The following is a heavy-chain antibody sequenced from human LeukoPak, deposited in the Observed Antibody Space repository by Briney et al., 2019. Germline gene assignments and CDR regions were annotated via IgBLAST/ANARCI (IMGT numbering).Heavy chain of an antibody. D-gene: IGHD2-2*01. CDR3: AKEGKDCSSTSCRDY. CDR1: GFTFSSYA. V-gene: IGHV3-23*01. CDR2: ISGSGDIT. Sequence: GPLRLSCAASGFTFSSYAMSWVRQAPGKGLEWVSAISGSGDITYYADSVKGRFTISRDNSKNTLYLQMNSLRAEDTAVYYCAKEGKDCSSTSCRDYWGQGTLVTVSS. J-gene: IGHJ4*02.